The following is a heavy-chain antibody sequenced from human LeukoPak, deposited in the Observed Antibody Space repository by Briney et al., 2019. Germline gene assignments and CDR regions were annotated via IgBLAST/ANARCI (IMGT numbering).Heavy chain of an antibody. CDR1: GGSISSYY. Sequence: SETLSLTCTVSGGSISSYYWTWIRQPPGKGLEWIGYIYYSGSTNYNPSLKSRVTISVDTSKNQFSLKLTSVTAADTAVYYCARGVNSGYFDYCGQGTLVTVSS. CDR2: IYYSGST. V-gene: IGHV4-59*01. D-gene: IGHD1-26*01. CDR3: ARGVNSGYFDY. J-gene: IGHJ4*02.